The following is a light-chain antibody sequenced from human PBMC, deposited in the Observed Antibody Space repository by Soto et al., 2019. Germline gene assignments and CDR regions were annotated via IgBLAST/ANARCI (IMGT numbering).Light chain of an antibody. Sequence: EIVLTQSPGTLSLSPGDRATLSCRASQSVSTNYLAWYQQKLGQAPRLLIYGASSRATGIPDRFSVNGSGTDFTLTISRLEPEDFAVYYCHQYGSTPFTFGPGTKVDIK. V-gene: IGKV3-20*01. CDR3: HQYGSTPFT. CDR2: GAS. J-gene: IGKJ3*01. CDR1: QSVSTNY.